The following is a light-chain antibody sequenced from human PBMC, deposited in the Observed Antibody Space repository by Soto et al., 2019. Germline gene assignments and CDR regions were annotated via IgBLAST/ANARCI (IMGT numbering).Light chain of an antibody. CDR3: MQALQTPLT. Sequence: DIVMTQSPLSLTVTPGEPASISCRSSQSLLHSNGYNYLDWYLQKPGQSPQLLIYLGSNRASGVPDRISGSGSGTDFTLKISRVEAEDVGGYYCMQALQTPLTSGVVTKVEIK. CDR2: LGS. V-gene: IGKV2-28*01. CDR1: QSLLHSNGYNY. J-gene: IGKJ4*01.